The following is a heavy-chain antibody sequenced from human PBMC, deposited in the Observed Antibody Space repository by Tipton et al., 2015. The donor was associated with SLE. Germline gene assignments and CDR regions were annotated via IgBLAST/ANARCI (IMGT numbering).Heavy chain of an antibody. CDR2: IIHSGVT. CDR1: GESFNGYF. J-gene: IGHJ4*02. V-gene: IGHV4-34*01. D-gene: IGHD5-18*01. CDR3: ARGIHLWHSDY. Sequence: TLSLTCAVSGESFNGYFWTWIRQPPGKGLGWIAEIIHSGVTNYNPSLRSRVTILVDTSKNQFSLKLSSVTAADTAVYYCARGIHLWHSDYWGQGTLVTVSS.